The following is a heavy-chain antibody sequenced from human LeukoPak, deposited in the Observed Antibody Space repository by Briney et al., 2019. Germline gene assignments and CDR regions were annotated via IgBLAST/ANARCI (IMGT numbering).Heavy chain of an antibody. Sequence: SETLSLTCAVYGGSFSGYYWSWIRQPPGKGLEWIGEINHSGSTNYNPSLKSRVTISVDTSKNQFSLKLSSVTAADTAVYYCARGDYGDYWYYFDYWGQGTLVTVSS. CDR2: INHSGST. J-gene: IGHJ4*02. V-gene: IGHV4-34*01. D-gene: IGHD4-17*01. CDR1: GGSFSGYY. CDR3: ARGDYGDYWYYFDY.